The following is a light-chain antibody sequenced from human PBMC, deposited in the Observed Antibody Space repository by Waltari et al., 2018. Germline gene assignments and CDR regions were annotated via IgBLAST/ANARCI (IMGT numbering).Light chain of an antibody. CDR2: ATS. V-gene: IGKV3-20*01. CDR1: ENISRF. Sequence: EIVLTQSPGTLSLSPGERATLSCRASENISRFLAWYQQRPGQAPRLLIYATSSRATGIPDRFSGSGSGTDFRLTISRLEPEDFAVYYCQHHVRLPATFGQGTKVEIK. J-gene: IGKJ1*01. CDR3: QHHVRLPAT.